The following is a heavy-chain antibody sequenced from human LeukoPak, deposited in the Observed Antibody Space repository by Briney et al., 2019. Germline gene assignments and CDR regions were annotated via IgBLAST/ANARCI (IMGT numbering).Heavy chain of an antibody. CDR2: ISVNNGDT. V-gene: IGHV1-18*01. D-gene: IGHD3-22*01. CDR1: GYSFDNYG. J-gene: IGHJ4*02. CDR3: AREHHYYDSNGYSGY. Sequence: GASVKVSCKGSGYSFDNYGISSVRQAPGQGLEWMAWISVNNGDTKYAQKFQGRVTVTTDTSTSTVYMELRNLTSDDTVVYYCAREHHYYDSNGYSGYWGQGTQVTVSS.